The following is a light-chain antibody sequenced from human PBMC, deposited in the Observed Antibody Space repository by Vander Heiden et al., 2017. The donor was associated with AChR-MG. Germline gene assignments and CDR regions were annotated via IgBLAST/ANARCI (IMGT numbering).Light chain of an antibody. CDR2: AAS. CDR1: QDINNY. CDR3: QKDNSAPRT. V-gene: IGKV1-27*01. J-gene: IGKJ1*01. Sequence: DIQMTQSPSALSASIGDRVTITCRASQDINNYLAWYQQKPGKAPKLLIYAASTLQSGVPSRFSGSGSDTDFTLTISSLQPEDVATYYCQKDNSAPRTFGQGTKVEFK.